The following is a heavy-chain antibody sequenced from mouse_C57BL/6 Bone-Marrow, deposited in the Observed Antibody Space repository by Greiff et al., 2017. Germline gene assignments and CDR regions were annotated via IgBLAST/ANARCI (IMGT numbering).Heavy chain of an antibody. CDR1: GFTFSSYA. CDR2: ISAGGSYT. J-gene: IGHJ3*01. CDR3: ARDRITTVVEGWD. V-gene: IGHV5-4*01. Sequence: EVQGVESGGGLVKPGGSLKLSCAASGFTFSSYAMSWVRQTPEKRLEWVATISAGGSYTYYPDNVKGRFTISRDNAKNNLYLQVIQLKSEDTAMYYGARDRITTVVEGWDWGQGTLVTVSA. D-gene: IGHD1-1*01.